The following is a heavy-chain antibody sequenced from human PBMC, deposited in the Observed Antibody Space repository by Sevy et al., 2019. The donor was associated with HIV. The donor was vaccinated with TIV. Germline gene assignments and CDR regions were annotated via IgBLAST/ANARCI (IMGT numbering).Heavy chain of an antibody. CDR2: ISSNGGST. CDR3: VKLVGATKLPYYFDY. J-gene: IGHJ4*02. D-gene: IGHD1-26*01. V-gene: IGHV3-64D*06. CDR1: GFTFSSYA. Sequence: GGSLRLSCSASGFTFSSYAMHWVRQAPGKGLEYVSAISSNGGSTYYADSVKGRFTISRDNSKNTLYLQMSSLRAEDTAVYYCVKLVGATKLPYYFDYWGQGTLVTVSS.